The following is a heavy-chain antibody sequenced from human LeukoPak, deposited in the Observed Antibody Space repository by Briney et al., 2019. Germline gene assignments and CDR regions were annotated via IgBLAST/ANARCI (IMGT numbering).Heavy chain of an antibody. CDR3: TRLDLSSGWTVVGF. CDR1: GGSISGYY. D-gene: IGHD6-19*01. Sequence: SETLSLTCTVSGGSISGYYWSWIRQPPGKGLEWIGYIYYTGSTNYNPSLMSRVTISVDTSKNQFSLKLSSVTAADTAVYYCTRLDLSSGWTVVGFWGQGTLVTVSS. V-gene: IGHV4-59*08. J-gene: IGHJ4*02. CDR2: IYYTGST.